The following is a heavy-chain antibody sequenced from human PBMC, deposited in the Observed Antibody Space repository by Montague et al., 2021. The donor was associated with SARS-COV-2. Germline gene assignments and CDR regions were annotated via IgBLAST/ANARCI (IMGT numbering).Heavy chain of an antibody. CDR2: IYYSGST. CDR3: ARRSLGYCSGGSCYSGYDY. CDR1: GGSISSYY. J-gene: IGHJ4*02. Sequence: SETLSLTCTVSGGSISSYYWSWIRQPPEKGLERIGYIYYSGSTNYNPSLKSRVTISVDTSKNQFSLKLSSVTAADTAVYYCARRSLGYCSGGSCYSGYDYWGQGTLVTVSS. V-gene: IGHV4-59*01. D-gene: IGHD2-15*01.